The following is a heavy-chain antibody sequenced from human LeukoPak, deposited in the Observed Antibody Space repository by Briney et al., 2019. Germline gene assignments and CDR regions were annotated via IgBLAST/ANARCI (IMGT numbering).Heavy chain of an antibody. V-gene: IGHV3-74*01. CDR3: AGAYYHYYFDY. Sequence: GGSLRLSCAGSGFTLSSNWMHWVRQAPGKGLVWVSRINGDGSSTSYADSVKGRFTISRDNAKNTLYLQMNSLRAEDSAVYYCAGAYYHYYFDYWGQGTLVTVSS. D-gene: IGHD3-22*01. CDR2: INGDGSST. CDR1: GFTLSSNW. J-gene: IGHJ4*02.